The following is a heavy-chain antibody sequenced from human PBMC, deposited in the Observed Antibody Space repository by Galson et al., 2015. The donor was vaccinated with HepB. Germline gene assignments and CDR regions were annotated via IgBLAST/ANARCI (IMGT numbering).Heavy chain of an antibody. V-gene: IGHV1-3*01. D-gene: IGHD3-22*01. CDR2: NNAGNGNP. J-gene: IGHJ3*02. Sequence: SVKVSCKASGSTLTSYAMHWVRQAPGQRLEWMGWNNAGNGNPKYSQKFQGRVTITRDTSASTAYMELSSLRSEDTAVYYWSRDRTGSSGYGAFDIWGQGTMVTVSS. CDR1: GSTLTSYA. CDR3: SRDRTGSSGYGAFDI.